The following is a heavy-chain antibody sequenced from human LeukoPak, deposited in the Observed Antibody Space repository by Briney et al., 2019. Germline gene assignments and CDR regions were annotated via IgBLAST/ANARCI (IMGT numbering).Heavy chain of an antibody. D-gene: IGHD1-26*01. Sequence: SETLSLTCTVSGGSITSYFWSWIRQPPGEGLEYIGQIHFSGSANYNPSLESRVAMSLDASKNQFSLKVSSVTAADTAIYYCARDIREVGATHYFDYWGQGSLVTVSS. CDR3: ARDIREVGATHYFDY. J-gene: IGHJ4*02. CDR2: IHFSGSA. CDR1: GGSITSYF. V-gene: IGHV4-59*01.